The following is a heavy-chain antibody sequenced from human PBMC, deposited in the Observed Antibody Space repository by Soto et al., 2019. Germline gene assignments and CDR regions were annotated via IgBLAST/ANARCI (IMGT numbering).Heavy chain of an antibody. CDR3: ARGGYYYDSSGYDDAFGI. D-gene: IGHD3-22*01. CDR1: GFTFSSYG. J-gene: IGHJ3*02. Sequence: TGGSLRLSCAASGFTFSSYGMHWVRQAPGKGLEWVAVIWYDGSNKYYADSVKGRFTISRDNSKNTLYLQMNSLRAEDTAVYYCARGGYYYDSSGYDDAFGIWGQGTMVTVSS. CDR2: IWYDGSNK. V-gene: IGHV3-33*01.